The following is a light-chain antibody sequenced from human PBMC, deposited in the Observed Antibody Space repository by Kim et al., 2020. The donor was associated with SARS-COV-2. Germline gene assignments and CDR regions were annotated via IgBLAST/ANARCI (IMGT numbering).Light chain of an antibody. Sequence: GQSITISCTGTSSDVASYNFVSWYQQHPGKAPKLMIYAVNKRPSGVSNRFSGSKSGNTASLTISGLQAEDEADYYCCSYAGSRSVVFGGGTQLTVL. CDR1: SSDVASYNF. J-gene: IGLJ2*01. V-gene: IGLV2-23*02. CDR2: AVN. CDR3: CSYAGSRSVV.